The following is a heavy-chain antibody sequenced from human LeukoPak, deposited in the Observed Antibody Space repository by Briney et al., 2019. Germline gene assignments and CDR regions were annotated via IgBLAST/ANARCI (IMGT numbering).Heavy chain of an antibody. CDR1: GYTFTSYD. V-gene: IGHV1-8*01. J-gene: IGHJ4*02. CDR3: ARDRYSSSWYPFRGNPFDY. Sequence: ASVKVSCKASGYTFTSYDINWVRQATGQGLEWMGRMNPNSGNTGYAQKFQGRVTMTRDTSISTAYMELSRLRSDDTAVYYCARDRYSSSWYPFRGNPFDYWGQGTLVTVSS. CDR2: MNPNSGNT. D-gene: IGHD6-13*01.